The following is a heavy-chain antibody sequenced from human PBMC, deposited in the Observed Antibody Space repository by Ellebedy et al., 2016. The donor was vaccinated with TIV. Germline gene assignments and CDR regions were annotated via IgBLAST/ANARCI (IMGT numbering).Heavy chain of an antibody. CDR1: GFTFSNYA. Sequence: PGGSLRLSCAVSGFTFSNYAMSWVRQAPGKGLEWVSTSSGSNTYYADSVRGRLTISRDNSRNTLYLQINSLRADDTAIYYCAKGRSGTYIHHAFDYWGQGTLVTVSS. CDR3: AKGRSGTYIHHAFDY. J-gene: IGHJ4*02. D-gene: IGHD1-14*01. V-gene: IGHV3-23*01. CDR2: SSGSNT.